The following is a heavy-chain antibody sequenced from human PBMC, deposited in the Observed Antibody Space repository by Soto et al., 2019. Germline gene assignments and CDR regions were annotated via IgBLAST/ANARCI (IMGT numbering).Heavy chain of an antibody. CDR3: ARSGHSFAGAV. J-gene: IGHJ4*02. V-gene: IGHV4-59*01. CDR1: GVSMYDYY. Sequence: QVQLQESGPGLVKPSQTLSLTCTVSGVSMYDYYGSWIRQSPGKGLEHIGYLHYSGSDNYNPSLKSRDTISMDRSKNQLSLSLRSVTAADTAIYYCARSGHSFAGAVWGQGILVTVSS. CDR2: LHYSGSD. D-gene: IGHD3-16*01.